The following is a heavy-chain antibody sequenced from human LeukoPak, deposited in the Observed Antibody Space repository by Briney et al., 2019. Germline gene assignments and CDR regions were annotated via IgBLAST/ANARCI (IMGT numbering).Heavy chain of an antibody. CDR3: ARLSGSYYRVGVRYFDY. V-gene: IGHV4-34*01. CDR2: INHSGST. Sequence: ASETLSLTCAVYGGTFSGYYWNWIRQPPGKGLEWIGEINHSGSTNYNPSLKSRVTISVDTSKNQFSLELSSVTAADTAVYYCARLSGSYYRVGVRYFDYWGQGTQVTVSS. CDR1: GGTFSGYY. D-gene: IGHD1-26*01. J-gene: IGHJ4*02.